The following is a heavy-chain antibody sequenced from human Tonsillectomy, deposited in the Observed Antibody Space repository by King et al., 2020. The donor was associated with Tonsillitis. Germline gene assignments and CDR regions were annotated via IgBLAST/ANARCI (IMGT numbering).Heavy chain of an antibody. J-gene: IGHJ4*02. D-gene: IGHD3-10*01. CDR1: GGSVSSISYF. V-gene: IGHV4-61*01. CDR2: IHNIGST. CDR3: ASAYSTRWFDFDF. Sequence: QLQESGPGLVKPSETLSLTCSVSGGSVSSISYFWSWIRQPPGKGLEWIGYIHNIGSTTYNPSLKSRLTISADASKNQLSLRLGSVTAADTAVYYCASAYSTRWFDFDFWGQGTLVTVSS.